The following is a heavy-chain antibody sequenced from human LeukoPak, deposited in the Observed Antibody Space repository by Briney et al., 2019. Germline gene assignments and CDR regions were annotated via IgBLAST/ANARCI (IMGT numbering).Heavy chain of an antibody. V-gene: IGHV1-2*02. Sequence: GASVKVSCKASGYTFTGYYMHWVRQAPGQGLEWMGWINPNSGGTNYAQKFQGRVTMTRDTSISTACMELSRLRSDDTAVYYCARSIHFDWLFDYWGQGTLVTVSS. J-gene: IGHJ4*02. CDR1: GYTFTGYY. D-gene: IGHD3-9*01. CDR2: INPNSGGT. CDR3: ARSIHFDWLFDY.